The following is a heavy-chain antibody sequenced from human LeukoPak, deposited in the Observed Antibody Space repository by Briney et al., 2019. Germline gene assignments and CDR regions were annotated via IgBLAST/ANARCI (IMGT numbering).Heavy chain of an antibody. V-gene: IGHV3-30*19. D-gene: IGHD3-10*01. CDR3: AKDISGSYTIDY. CDR1: GFTFSSYG. Sequence: GGSLRLSCAASGFTFSSYGMHWVRQAPGKGLEWVTAISYEPSRTHYADSVKGRFTISRDNSKNTLYLQMNSLRAEDTAVYYCAKDISGSYTIDYWGQGTLVTVSS. J-gene: IGHJ4*02. CDR2: ISYEPSRT.